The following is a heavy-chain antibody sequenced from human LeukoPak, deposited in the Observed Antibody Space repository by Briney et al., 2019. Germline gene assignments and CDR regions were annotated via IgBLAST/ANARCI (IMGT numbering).Heavy chain of an antibody. CDR1: GFTFSSYS. Sequence: GGSLRLSCAASGFTFSSYSMNWVRQAPGKGLEWVSYISSSSSTIYYADSVKGRFTISRDNAKNSLYLQMNSLRAEDTAVYYCAREDLETGDGAFDIWGQGTMVTVSS. V-gene: IGHV3-48*01. CDR2: ISSSSSTI. CDR3: AREDLETGDGAFDI. J-gene: IGHJ3*02. D-gene: IGHD7-27*01.